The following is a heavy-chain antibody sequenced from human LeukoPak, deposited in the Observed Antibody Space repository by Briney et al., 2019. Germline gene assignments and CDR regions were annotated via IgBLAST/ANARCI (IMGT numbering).Heavy chain of an antibody. Sequence: GGSLRLSCAASGFTFSSYWMSWVRQAPGKGLEWVANIKQDGSEKYYVDSVKGRFTISRDNAKNSLYLQMNSLRAEDTALYYCARDDPGAHDSSGYYHDYWGRGTLVTVSS. D-gene: IGHD3-22*01. J-gene: IGHJ4*02. CDR3: ARDDPGAHDSSGYYHDY. CDR2: IKQDGSEK. CDR1: GFTFSSYW. V-gene: IGHV3-7*03.